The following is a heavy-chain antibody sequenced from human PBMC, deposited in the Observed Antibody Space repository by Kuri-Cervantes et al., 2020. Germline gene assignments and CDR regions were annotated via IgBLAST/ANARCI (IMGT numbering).Heavy chain of an antibody. V-gene: IGHV4-34*01. J-gene: IGHJ6*03. D-gene: IGHD1-26*01. CDR1: GGSFSGYY. CDR2: INHSGST. Sequence: SQTLSLTCAVYGGSFSGYYWSWIRQPPGKGLEWIGEINHSGSTNYNPSLKSRVTISVDTSKNQFSLKLSSVTAADTAVYYCARGIVGAQAYYYMGVWGKGTTVTVSS. CDR3: ARGIVGAQAYYYMGV.